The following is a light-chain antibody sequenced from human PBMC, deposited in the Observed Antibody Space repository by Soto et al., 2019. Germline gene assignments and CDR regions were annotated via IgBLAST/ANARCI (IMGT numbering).Light chain of an antibody. CDR2: SVS. J-gene: IGKJ1*01. CDR3: MQGTHWPPT. Sequence: DVVMTQSPLSLPVALGQPTSISCRSSQSLVYSDGNAYLTWFQQRPAQPPRRLIYSVSNRDSGVPDRCSGSGSGTDFTLKISRVEAEEVGVYYCMQGTHWPPTFGRGTKVEIK. CDR1: QSLVYSDGNAY. V-gene: IGKV2-30*01.